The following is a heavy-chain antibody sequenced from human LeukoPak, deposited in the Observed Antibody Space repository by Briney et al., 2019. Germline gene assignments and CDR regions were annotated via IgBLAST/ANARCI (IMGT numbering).Heavy chain of an antibody. V-gene: IGHV4-39*01. J-gene: IGHJ3*02. CDR3: ARPRQGGSSFLDGFDI. CDR2: IYYTGST. CDR1: GGSISTSSSS. D-gene: IGHD2-15*01. Sequence: KSSETLSLTCAVSGGSISTSSSSWGWIRQPPGKGLEWIGSIYYTGSTYYNTSLKSRVTISVDTSKNQFSLKLSSVTAADTAVYYCARPRQGGSSFLDGFDIWGQGTMVTVSS.